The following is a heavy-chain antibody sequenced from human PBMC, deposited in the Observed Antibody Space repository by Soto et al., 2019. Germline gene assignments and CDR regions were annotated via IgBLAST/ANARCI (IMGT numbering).Heavy chain of an antibody. CDR2: IYPDDSDT. D-gene: IGHD5-18*01. Sequence: PGESLKISCKGSGYSFTTYWIGWVRQMPGKGLEWMGIIYPDDSDTKYSSSFQGQVTISADKSISTAYLQWSSLKASDTAMYYCVRVKEQLKWPNCFDPWGQGTLVTVSS. CDR1: GYSFTTYW. CDR3: VRVKEQLKWPNCFDP. J-gene: IGHJ5*02. V-gene: IGHV5-51*01.